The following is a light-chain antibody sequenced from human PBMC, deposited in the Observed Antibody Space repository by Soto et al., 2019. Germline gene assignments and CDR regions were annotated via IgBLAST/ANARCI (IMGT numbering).Light chain of an antibody. CDR1: QSVSSSF. J-gene: IGKJ1*01. CDR3: QQYGTSPTWT. CDR2: GAS. Sequence: DIVLTQSPGTLSLSPGERATLSCRASQSVSSSFLVWYQQKPVQAPRLLIYGASSRATGIPDRFSGSGSGTDFTLTISRLEPEDFAVYYCQQYGTSPTWTFGQGTKVDIK. V-gene: IGKV3-20*01.